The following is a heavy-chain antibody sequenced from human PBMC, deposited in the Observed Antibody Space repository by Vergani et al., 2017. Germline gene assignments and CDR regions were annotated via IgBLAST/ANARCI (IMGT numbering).Heavy chain of an antibody. CDR3: ARASDFYDSSGHYPPFYY. D-gene: IGHD3-22*01. CDR2: INLNSGGT. CDR1: GYTFIGYY. Sequence: QVQLVQSGAEVKKPGASVKVSCKASGYTFIGYYMHWVRQAPGQGLEWMGWINLNSGGTKSTQTFQGRVTMTRDTSISTAYMELSSLRSDDTAVYYCARASDFYDSSGHYPPFYYGGKGTLVTVPS. J-gene: IGHJ4*02. V-gene: IGHV1-2*02.